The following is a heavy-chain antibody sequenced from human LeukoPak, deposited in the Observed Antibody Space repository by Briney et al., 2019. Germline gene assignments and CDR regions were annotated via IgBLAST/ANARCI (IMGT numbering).Heavy chain of an antibody. CDR2: ISAYNGNT. CDR3: ARDSIVVVPAALHY. J-gene: IGHJ4*02. V-gene: IGHV1-18*01. CDR1: GYTFTSYG. D-gene: IGHD2-2*01. Sequence: ASVKVSCKASGYTFTSYGISWARQAPGQGLEWMGWISAYNGNTNYAQKLQGRVTMTTDTSTSTAYMELRSLRSDDTAVYYCARDSIVVVPAALHYWGQGTLVTVSS.